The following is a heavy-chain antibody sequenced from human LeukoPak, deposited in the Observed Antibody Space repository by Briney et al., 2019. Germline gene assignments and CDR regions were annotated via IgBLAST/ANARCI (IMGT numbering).Heavy chain of an antibody. V-gene: IGHV3-21*01. Sequence: WGSLRLSCAASGFTFSSYSMNWVRQAPGKGLEWVSSISSSSSYIYYADSVKGRFTISRDNAKNSLCLQMNSLRAEDTAVYYCATQAGAFDIWGQGTMVTVSS. J-gene: IGHJ3*02. CDR1: GFTFSSYS. CDR3: ATQAGAFDI. D-gene: IGHD6-13*01. CDR2: ISSSSSYI.